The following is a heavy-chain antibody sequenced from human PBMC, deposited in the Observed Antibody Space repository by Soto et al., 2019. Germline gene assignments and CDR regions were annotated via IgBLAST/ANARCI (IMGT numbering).Heavy chain of an antibody. V-gene: IGHV3-23*01. J-gene: IGHJ4*02. D-gene: IGHD3-9*01. CDR3: AKLRQRFLDILTGATNFDS. CDR2: ISSDGDLR. CDR1: GFTFNNFA. Sequence: EVHLLGSGGDLVKPGGSLRLSCAVSGFTFNNFARSWVRQSPGKGLEWVSTISSDGDLRHYAESVKGRFTISRDNSKSSLFLQTNSLRAEDTGLYICAKLRQRFLDILTGATNFDSWGQGTLVTVSS.